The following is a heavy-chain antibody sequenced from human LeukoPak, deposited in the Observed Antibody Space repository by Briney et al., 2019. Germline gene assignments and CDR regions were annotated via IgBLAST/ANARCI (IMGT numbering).Heavy chain of an antibody. V-gene: IGHV4-4*02. D-gene: IGHD3/OR15-3a*01. CDR2: IYHSGST. Sequence: SETLSPTCAVSGGSISRSNWWSWVRQSPGKGLEWIGEIYHSGSTNYNPSLKSRVTISVDKSKNQFSLKLSSVTAADTAVYYCARDQDWNYYYYYMDVWGKGTTVTVSS. J-gene: IGHJ6*03. CDR3: ARDQDWNYYYYYMDV. CDR1: GGSISRSNW.